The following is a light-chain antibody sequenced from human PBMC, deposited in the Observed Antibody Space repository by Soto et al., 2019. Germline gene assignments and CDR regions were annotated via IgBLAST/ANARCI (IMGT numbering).Light chain of an antibody. J-gene: IGKJ1*01. CDR2: GAS. V-gene: IGKV1-39*01. CDR3: QHSYANPRT. Sequence: DIQLTQSPSSLSASVGDRVTITCRASQNIGIYLNWYHQKAGKAPKLLVFGASTLQSGVPPRFSGSGSGTEFTLSIGSLQPDDFVTYYCQHSYANPRTFGQGTKVELK. CDR1: QNIGIY.